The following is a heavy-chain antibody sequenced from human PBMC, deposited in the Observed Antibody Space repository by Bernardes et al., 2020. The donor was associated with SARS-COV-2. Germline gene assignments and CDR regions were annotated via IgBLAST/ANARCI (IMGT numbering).Heavy chain of an antibody. Sequence: SGTLSLTCTVSGASISDFWSWIRQPPGKGLEWIGFISSTGSTNYNPSLKSRVTMSIDTSKNHFSLNLNSVTAADTAMYYCARGGASSRYFDFWGQGVLVTVSS. J-gene: IGHJ4*02. CDR3: ARGGASSRYFDF. V-gene: IGHV4-59*01. CDR2: ISSTGST. D-gene: IGHD6-13*01. CDR1: GASISDF.